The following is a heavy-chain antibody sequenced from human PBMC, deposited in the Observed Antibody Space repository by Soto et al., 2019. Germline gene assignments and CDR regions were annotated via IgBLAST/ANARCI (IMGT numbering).Heavy chain of an antibody. CDR3: ARVTMVIRDSDHFGVDV. CDR2: ISHTGTT. CDR1: GFTFDDYA. V-gene: IGHV4-38-2*01. D-gene: IGHD4-17*01. J-gene: IGHJ6*02. Sequence: PGGSLRLSCAASGFTFDDYAMHWVRQAPGKGLEWIGSISHTGTTSYSPSLTSRVSISVDTSKNQVSLKLTSVTAADTAVYFCARVTMVIRDSDHFGVDVWGHGTTVTVSS.